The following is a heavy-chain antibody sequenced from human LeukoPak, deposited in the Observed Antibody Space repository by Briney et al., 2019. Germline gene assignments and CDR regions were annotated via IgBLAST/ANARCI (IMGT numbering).Heavy chain of an antibody. V-gene: IGHV1-69*06. CDR3: ARVPYLLYYYDSSGYSRVPYYMDV. D-gene: IGHD3-22*01. Sequence: SVKVSCKASGGTFSSYAISWVRQAPGQGLEWMGGIIPIFGTANYAQKFQGRVTITADKSTSTAYMELSSLRSEDTAVYYCARVPYLLYYYDSSGYSRVPYYMDVWGKGTTVTVSS. CDR1: GGTFSSYA. J-gene: IGHJ6*03. CDR2: IIPIFGTA.